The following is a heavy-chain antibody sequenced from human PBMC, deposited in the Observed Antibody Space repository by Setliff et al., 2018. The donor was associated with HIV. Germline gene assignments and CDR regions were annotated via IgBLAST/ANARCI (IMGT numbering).Heavy chain of an antibody. CDR3: ARSDWYHGSGSHDY. V-gene: IGHV3-7*01. CDR2: IKQDGSEK. Sequence: GGSLRLSCAASGFAFNIYSMNWVRQAPGKGLEWVANIKQDGSEKYYVDSVRGRFTISRDNAKNSLYLQMNSLRVEDTALYYCARSDWYHGSGSHDYWGQGTLVTVSS. D-gene: IGHD3-10*01. CDR1: GFAFNIYS. J-gene: IGHJ4*02.